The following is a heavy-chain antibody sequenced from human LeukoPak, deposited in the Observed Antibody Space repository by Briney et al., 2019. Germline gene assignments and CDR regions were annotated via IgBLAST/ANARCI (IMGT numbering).Heavy chain of an antibody. CDR3: ARGLPYSSGRSDFGY. CDR1: GYTFNSYG. J-gene: IGHJ4*02. Sequence: ASVKVSCKASGYTFNSYGISWVRQAPGQGLEWMGWISAYNGNTNYAQKLQGRVTMTTDTSTSTAYMELRSLRSDDTAVYYCARGLPYSSGRSDFGYWGQGTLVTVSS. CDR2: ISAYNGNT. V-gene: IGHV1-18*01. D-gene: IGHD6-19*01.